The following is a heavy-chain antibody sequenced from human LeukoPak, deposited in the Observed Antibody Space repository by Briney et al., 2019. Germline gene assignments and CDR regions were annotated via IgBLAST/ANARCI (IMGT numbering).Heavy chain of an antibody. CDR3: ALPEGGYGDFDY. CDR2: IRYDGGNK. V-gene: IGHV3-30*02. CDR1: GFTFSSYG. J-gene: IGHJ4*02. Sequence: PGGSLRLSCAASGFTFSSYGMHWVRQAPGKGLEWVAFIRYDGGNKYYADSVKGRFTISRDNSKNTLYLQMNSLRAEDTAVYYCALPEGGYGDFDYWGQGTLVTVSS. D-gene: IGHD5-12*01.